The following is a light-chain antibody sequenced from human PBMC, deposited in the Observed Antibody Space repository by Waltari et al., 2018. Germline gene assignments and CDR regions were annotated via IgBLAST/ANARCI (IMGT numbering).Light chain of an antibody. CDR2: TAS. V-gene: IGKV1-16*01. CDR1: QGISNY. CDR3: MQALQPPWT. Sequence: DIQMTQSPSSLSVSVGDRVTITCRASQGISNYLPWFQQKPGKAPKSLIYTASNLQSGVPDRFSGSGSGTNFTLKISRVEAEDVGVYYCMQALQPPWTFGQGTKVEI. J-gene: IGKJ1*01.